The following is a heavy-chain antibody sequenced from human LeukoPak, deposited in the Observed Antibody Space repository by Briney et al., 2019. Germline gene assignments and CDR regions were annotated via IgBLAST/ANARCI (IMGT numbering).Heavy chain of an antibody. V-gene: IGHV3-11*01. CDR1: GFTFSDYN. Sequence: GGSLRLSCAASGFTFSDYNMRWIRQAPGKGLEWVSSISRSGSTKYYADSVKGRFTISRDNAKNSLFLQMNSLRAEDTAVLYCARVLRYCSGGKCYSGGLGYMDVWGKGTTLTISS. CDR3: ARVLRYCSGGKCYSGGLGYMDV. D-gene: IGHD2-15*01. J-gene: IGHJ6*03. CDR2: ISRSGSTK.